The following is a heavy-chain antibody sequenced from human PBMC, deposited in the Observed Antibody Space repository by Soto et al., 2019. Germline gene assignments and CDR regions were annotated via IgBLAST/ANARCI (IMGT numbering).Heavy chain of an antibody. D-gene: IGHD1-26*01. CDR1: GFSFSAYN. V-gene: IGHV3-21*01. J-gene: IGHJ1*01. CDR2: IKIGSSRI. CDR3: VRSPKIRVRGAF. Sequence: VGSLRLSCIDSGFSFSAYNMNWVRQAPGKGLEWVSSIKIGSSRIYQPDSMKGRFTISRDDARKSVYLQINSLRAEDTALYFCVRSPKIRVRGAFWGRGTQVTVSS.